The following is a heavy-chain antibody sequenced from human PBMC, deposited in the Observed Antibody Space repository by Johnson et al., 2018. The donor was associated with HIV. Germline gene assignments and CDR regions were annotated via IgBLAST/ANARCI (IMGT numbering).Heavy chain of an antibody. CDR2: IKQDGSEK. CDR1: GFTFNKYW. CDR3: ARLFYYEAFDI. D-gene: IGHD3-10*01. Sequence: EVQLVESGGGLVQPGGSLRLSCAASGFTFNKYWMSWVRQAPEKGLEWVANIKQDGSEKYYVDSVEGRFTISRDNSKNTLYLQMNSRRAEDTAVYYCARLFYYEAFDIWGQGTMVTVSS. V-gene: IGHV3-7*03. J-gene: IGHJ3*02.